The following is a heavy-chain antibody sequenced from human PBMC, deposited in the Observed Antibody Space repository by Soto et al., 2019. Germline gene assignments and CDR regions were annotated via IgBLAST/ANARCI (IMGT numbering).Heavy chain of an antibody. CDR3: ARGDLRSKEF. D-gene: IGHD3-10*01. V-gene: IGHV4-34*01. CDR2: INHSGTT. CDR1: GGSFSDYY. Sequence: SETLSLTCAVYGGSFSDYYWSWIRQPPGKGLEWIGEINHSGTTNYNPSLKSRVTISVDTSKSQFSLKLSSVTAADTAVYYCARGDLRSKEFWGQGTLVTVSS. J-gene: IGHJ1*01.